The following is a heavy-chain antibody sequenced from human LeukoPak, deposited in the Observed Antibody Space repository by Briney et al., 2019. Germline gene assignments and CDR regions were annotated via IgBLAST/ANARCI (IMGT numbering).Heavy chain of an antibody. Sequence: PSETLSLTCPVYGGSFSGYYWSWIRQPPGKGLEWIGEINHSGSTNYNPSLKSRVTISVDTSKNQFSLKLSSVTAADTAVYYCARGGIAVAGGPNWFDPWGQGTLVTVSS. V-gene: IGHV4-34*01. CDR3: ARGGIAVAGGPNWFDP. D-gene: IGHD6-19*01. J-gene: IGHJ5*02. CDR2: INHSGST. CDR1: GGSFSGYY.